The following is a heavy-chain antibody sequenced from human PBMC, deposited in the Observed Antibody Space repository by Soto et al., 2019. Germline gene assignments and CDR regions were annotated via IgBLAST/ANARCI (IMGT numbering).Heavy chain of an antibody. J-gene: IGHJ3*02. V-gene: IGHV1-69*01. CDR3: ARPHSSGWYDDAFDI. CDR2: IIPIFGTA. D-gene: IGHD6-19*01. Sequence: QVQLVQSGAEVKKPGSSVKVSCKSSGGTFSSYAISWVRQAPGQGLEWMGGIIPIFGTANYAQKFQGRVTITADESTITAYMELSSLRSEDTAVYYCARPHSSGWYDDAFDIWGQGTMVTVSS. CDR1: GGTFSSYA.